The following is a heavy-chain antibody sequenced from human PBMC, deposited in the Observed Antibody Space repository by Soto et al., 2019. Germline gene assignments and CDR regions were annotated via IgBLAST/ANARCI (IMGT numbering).Heavy chain of an antibody. D-gene: IGHD3-22*01. J-gene: IGHJ5*02. V-gene: IGHV1-3*01. Sequence: ASVKASCKSSGYTFTSYAMHCVRQAPGQRLEWMGWINAGNGNTKYSQKFQGRVTITRDTSASTAYMELSSLRSEDTAVYYCARALDYYESRGPDRPICFDPWGRGTLFTVSS. CDR1: GYTFTSYA. CDR2: INAGNGNT. CDR3: ARALDYYESRGPDRPICFDP.